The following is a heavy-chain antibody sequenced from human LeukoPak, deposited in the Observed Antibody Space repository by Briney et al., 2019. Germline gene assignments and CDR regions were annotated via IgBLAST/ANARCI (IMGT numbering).Heavy chain of an antibody. CDR2: TYYRSKWGN. CDR1: GDSVSSYDAT. CDR3: ARVSSRAFDV. J-gene: IGHJ3*01. Sequence: SQTLSLTCAISGDSVSSYDATWNWIRQSPSRGLEWLGRTYYRSKWGNDYAVSVKSRITINPDTSKNQFSLHLNSVTPEDTAVYYCARVSSRAFDVWSQGTVVTVSP. D-gene: IGHD6-6*01. V-gene: IGHV6-1*01.